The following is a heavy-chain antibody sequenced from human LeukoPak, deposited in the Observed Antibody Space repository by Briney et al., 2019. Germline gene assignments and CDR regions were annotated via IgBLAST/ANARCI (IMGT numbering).Heavy chain of an antibody. CDR2: IYYSGST. J-gene: IGHJ4*02. Sequence: PSETLSLTCAVSGGSISGYYWSWIRQPPGKGLEWIGYIYYSGSTNYNPSLKSRVTISVDTSKNQFSLKLSSVTAADTAVYYCARLSGKYWGQGTLVTVSS. D-gene: IGHD3-10*01. CDR1: GGSISGYY. V-gene: IGHV4-59*01. CDR3: ARLSGKY.